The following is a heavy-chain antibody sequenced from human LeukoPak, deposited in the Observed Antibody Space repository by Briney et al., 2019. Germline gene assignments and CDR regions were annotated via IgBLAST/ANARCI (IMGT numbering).Heavy chain of an antibody. Sequence: SETLSLTCTVSGVSISSSYSYWGRIRQPPGMGLEWIGSIYYSGSTYYNPSLKSRVTISVDTSKNQFSLKLSSVTAADTAVYYCAREYSSGDNWFDPWGQGTLVTVSS. V-gene: IGHV4-39*07. CDR3: AREYSSGDNWFDP. D-gene: IGHD6-25*01. J-gene: IGHJ5*02. CDR2: IYYSGST. CDR1: GVSISSSYSY.